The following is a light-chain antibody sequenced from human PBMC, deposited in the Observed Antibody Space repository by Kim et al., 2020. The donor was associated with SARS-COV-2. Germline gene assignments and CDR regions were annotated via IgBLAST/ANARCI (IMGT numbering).Light chain of an antibody. CDR3: QQYGGSPPYS. Sequence: SPGESATLSCRASQSVSSNSLAWYRQKPGQAPRLLVYGASRRATGIPDRFSGSGSGTDFTLTINRLEPEDFAVYYCQQYGGSPPYSFGQGTKLEI. CDR1: QSVSSNS. J-gene: IGKJ2*03. CDR2: GAS. V-gene: IGKV3-20*01.